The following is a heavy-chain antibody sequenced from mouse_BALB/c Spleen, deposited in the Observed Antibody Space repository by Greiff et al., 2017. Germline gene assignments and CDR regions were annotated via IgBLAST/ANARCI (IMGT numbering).Heavy chain of an antibody. J-gene: IGHJ3*01. CDR3: ARDGSNWFAY. V-gene: IGHV5-9-4*01. Sequence: VQLQQSGGGLVKPGGSLKLSCAASGFTFSSYAMSWVRQSPEKRLEWVAEISSGGSYTYYPDTVTGRFTISRDNAKNTLYLEMSSLRSEDTAMYYCARDGSNWFAYWGQGTLVTVSA. D-gene: IGHD2-2*01. CDR1: GFTFSSYA. CDR2: ISSGGSYT.